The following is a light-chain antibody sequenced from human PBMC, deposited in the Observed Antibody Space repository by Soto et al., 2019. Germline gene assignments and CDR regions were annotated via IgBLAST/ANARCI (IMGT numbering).Light chain of an antibody. V-gene: IGKV1-39*01. Sequence: IQMTQSPSSLSASVGDIFTITCRASQSISSYLNWYQQKPGKAPKLLIYAASSLQSGVPSRFSGSGSGTDFTLTISSLQPEDFATYYCLQYKNSPITFGQGTRLEI. CDR3: LQYKNSPIT. CDR2: AAS. J-gene: IGKJ5*01. CDR1: QSISSY.